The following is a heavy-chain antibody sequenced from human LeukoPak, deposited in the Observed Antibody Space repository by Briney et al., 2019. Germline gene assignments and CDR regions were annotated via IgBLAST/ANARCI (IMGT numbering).Heavy chain of an antibody. D-gene: IGHD3-10*01. V-gene: IGHV3-48*03. J-gene: IGHJ3*02. Sequence: GGSLRLSSAASGFSFSSYEMNWVRQGPGKGLDWVSYISGSGTTIYDADSVKGRFTISRDNAKNSLYLQLNSLTAEDTAVYYCVRDEIRSGAFDIWGQGTMVTVSS. CDR3: VRDEIRSGAFDI. CDR2: ISGSGTTI. CDR1: GFSFSSYE.